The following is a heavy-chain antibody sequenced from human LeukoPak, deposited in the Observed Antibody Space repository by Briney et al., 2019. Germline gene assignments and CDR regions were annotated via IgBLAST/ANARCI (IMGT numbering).Heavy chain of an antibody. V-gene: IGHV3-53*01. CDR2: IYSGGST. D-gene: IGHD6-19*01. CDR1: GFTVSSNY. J-gene: IGHJ4*02. CDR3: AKDRSGAMAGTCNY. Sequence: PGGSLRLSCAASGFTVSSNYMSWVRQAPGKGLEWVSVIYSGGSTYYADSVKGRFTISRDNSKNTLYLQMNSLRAEDTAVYYCAKDRSGAMAGTCNYWGQGTLVTVSS.